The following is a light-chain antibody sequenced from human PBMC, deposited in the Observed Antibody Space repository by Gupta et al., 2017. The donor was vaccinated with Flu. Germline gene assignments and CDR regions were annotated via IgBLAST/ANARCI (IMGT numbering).Light chain of an antibody. CDR1: TRAVTSGHH. Sequence: STRAVTSGHHPNWCQQKPGQAARTLMYSTSNKRPSTPARCLGGLLGGKAALTLSGGQPEEEAEYYCLRYYGGRGVFGGGTKLTVL. J-gene: IGLJ3*02. V-gene: IGLV7-43*01. CDR3: LRYYGGRGV. CDR2: STS.